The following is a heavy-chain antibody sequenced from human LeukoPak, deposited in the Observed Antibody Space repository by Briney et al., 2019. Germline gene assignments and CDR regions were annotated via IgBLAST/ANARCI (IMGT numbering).Heavy chain of an antibody. J-gene: IGHJ4*02. V-gene: IGHV3-30*03. CDR3: VCVRGVTLY. D-gene: IGHD3-10*01. Sequence: GGSLRLSCAASGFTFSSYGMHWVRQAPGRGLEWVAVISYDGSNKYYAESVKGRFTISRDNSKNTLYLQMNSLRAEDTAVYYCVCVRGVTLYWGQGTLVTVSS. CDR2: ISYDGSNK. CDR1: GFTFSSYG.